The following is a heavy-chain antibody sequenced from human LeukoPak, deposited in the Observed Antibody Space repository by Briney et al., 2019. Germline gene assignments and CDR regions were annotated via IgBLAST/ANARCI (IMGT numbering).Heavy chain of an antibody. CDR2: ISGSGGNT. CDR1: GFTFSSYG. Sequence: GGTLRLSCAASGFTFSSYGMSWVRQAPGKGLEWVSAISGSGGNTYYADSVKGRFTISRDNSKNTLYLQMNSLRAEDTAVYYCAKDAYYDILTGYSNFDYWGQGTLVTVSS. J-gene: IGHJ4*02. D-gene: IGHD3-9*01. V-gene: IGHV3-23*01. CDR3: AKDAYYDILTGYSNFDY.